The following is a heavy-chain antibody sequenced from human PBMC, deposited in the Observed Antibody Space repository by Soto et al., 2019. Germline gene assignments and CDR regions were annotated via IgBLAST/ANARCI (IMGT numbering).Heavy chain of an antibody. V-gene: IGHV3-23*01. D-gene: IGHD5-12*01. J-gene: IGHJ4*02. CDR2: ISGSAGTT. Sequence: EVQLLESGGGLVQPGGSLRLSCAASGFTFNNYAMTWVRQAPGTGLEWVSGISGSAGTTYYADSVKGRFTISRDNSKNTLYLQMNSLRAEDTAVYYCAKCEKGWLQLVDYWGQGILVTVSS. CDR1: GFTFNNYA. CDR3: AKCEKGWLQLVDY.